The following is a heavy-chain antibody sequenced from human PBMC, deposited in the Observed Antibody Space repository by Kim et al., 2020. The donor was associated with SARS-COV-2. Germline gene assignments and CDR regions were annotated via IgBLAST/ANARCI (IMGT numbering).Heavy chain of an antibody. CDR2: INHSGST. V-gene: IGHV4-34*01. J-gene: IGHJ6*02. CDR3: ATYYYGSGRRGMDV. Sequence: SETLSLTCAVYGGSFSGYYWSWIRQPPGKGLEWIGEINHSGSTNYNPSLKSRVTISVDTSKNQFSLKLSSVTAADTAVYYCATYYYGSGRRGMDVWGQGTTVTVSS. CDR1: GGSFSGYY. D-gene: IGHD3-10*01.